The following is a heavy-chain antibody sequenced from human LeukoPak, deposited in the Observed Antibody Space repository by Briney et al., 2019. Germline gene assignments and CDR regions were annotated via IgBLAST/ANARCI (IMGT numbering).Heavy chain of an antibody. J-gene: IGHJ4*02. V-gene: IGHV6-1*01. Sequence: SQTLSLTCAIAGDSFSSNSAACNWIRQSPSRGLEWLGRTYYRSKWYFDYAVSVEGRITINPDTSKNQFSLHLNSLTPEDTAVYYCARSISTGGFRLDYWGQGTLVTVSS. CDR2: TYYRSKWYF. CDR1: GDSFSSNSAA. D-gene: IGHD2-2*01. CDR3: ARSISTGGFRLDY.